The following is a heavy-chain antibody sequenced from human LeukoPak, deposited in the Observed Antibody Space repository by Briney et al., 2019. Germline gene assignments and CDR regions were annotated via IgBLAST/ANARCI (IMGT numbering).Heavy chain of an antibody. Sequence: GGSLSLSCAASGFTFSTYGMNWVRPAPGKGLDWVSYISSSGDAIYYADSVKGRFTISRDNAKNSLYLQMNSLRAEDTAVYYCARGLYYFDYWGQGTLVTVSS. CDR1: GFTFSTYG. J-gene: IGHJ4*02. CDR2: ISSSGDAI. V-gene: IGHV3-48*04. CDR3: ARGLYYFDY.